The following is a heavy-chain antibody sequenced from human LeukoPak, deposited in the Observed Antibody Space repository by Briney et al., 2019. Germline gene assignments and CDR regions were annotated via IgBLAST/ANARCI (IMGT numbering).Heavy chain of an antibody. V-gene: IGHV3-20*04. J-gene: IGHJ3*02. CDR3: ARGGHYGSGSYSDAFDI. D-gene: IGHD3-10*01. CDR1: GFTFDDYG. CDR2: INWNGGST. Sequence: GGSLRLSCAASGFTFDDYGMSWVRQAPGKGLEWVSGINWNGGSTGYADSVKGRFTISRDNAKNSLYLQMNSLRAEDTAVYYCARGGHYGSGSYSDAFDIWGQGTMVTVSS.